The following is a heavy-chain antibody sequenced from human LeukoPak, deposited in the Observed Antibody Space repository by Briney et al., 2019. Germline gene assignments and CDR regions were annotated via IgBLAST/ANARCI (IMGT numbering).Heavy chain of an antibody. Sequence: LSETLSLTCAVYGGSFSGYYWSWIRQPPGKGLEWIGEINHSGSTNYNPSLKSRVTISVDTSKNQFSLKLSSVTAADTAVYYCARTGAPLRCSSTSCYAPYYYYYGMDVWGQGTTVTVSS. CDR1: GGSFSGYY. D-gene: IGHD2-2*01. CDR2: INHSGST. CDR3: ARTGAPLRCSSTSCYAPYYYYYGMDV. V-gene: IGHV4-34*01. J-gene: IGHJ6*02.